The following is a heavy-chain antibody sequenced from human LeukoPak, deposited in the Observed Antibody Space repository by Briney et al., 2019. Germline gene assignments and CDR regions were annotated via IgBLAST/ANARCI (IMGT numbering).Heavy chain of an antibody. V-gene: IGHV3-23*01. CDR2: ISGSGGST. D-gene: IGHD4-17*01. CDR1: GFTFSSYA. CDR3: AKDLEDYGDYGTGNWFDP. Sequence: GGSLRLSCAASGFTFSSYAMSWVRQAPGKGLEWVSAISGSGGSTYYADSVKGRFTISRDNSKNTLYLQMNSLRAEDTAVYYCAKDLEDYGDYGTGNWFDPWGQGTLVTVSS. J-gene: IGHJ5*02.